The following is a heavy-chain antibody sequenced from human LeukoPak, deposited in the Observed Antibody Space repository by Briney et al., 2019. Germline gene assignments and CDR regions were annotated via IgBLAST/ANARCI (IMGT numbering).Heavy chain of an antibody. CDR1: GFTLSRYR. Sequence: GGSLRLSCGASGFTLSRYRMNWVREAPGKGVEGGSSISSRSSYIYSADSVKGRFIITRDNAKNSLYLQMNSLRAEDTAVYYCARYYPYFDYWGQGTLVTVSS. J-gene: IGHJ4*02. V-gene: IGHV3-21*01. CDR2: ISSRSSYI. D-gene: IGHD3-10*01. CDR3: ARYYPYFDY.